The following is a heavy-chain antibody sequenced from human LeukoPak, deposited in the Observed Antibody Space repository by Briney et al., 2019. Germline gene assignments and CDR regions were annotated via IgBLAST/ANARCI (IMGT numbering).Heavy chain of an antibody. CDR1: GFTFSTYA. D-gene: IGHD3-3*01. J-gene: IGHJ5*02. CDR2: ISGTGGST. Sequence: PGGSLRLSCAASGFTFSTYAMSWVRQAPGKGLEWVSVISGTGGSTNYADSVKGRFTISRDYSKSTLYVQMNSLRAEDTAVYYCARDLQDFWSGYPNWFDPWGQGTLVTVSS. V-gene: IGHV3-23*01. CDR3: ARDLQDFWSGYPNWFDP.